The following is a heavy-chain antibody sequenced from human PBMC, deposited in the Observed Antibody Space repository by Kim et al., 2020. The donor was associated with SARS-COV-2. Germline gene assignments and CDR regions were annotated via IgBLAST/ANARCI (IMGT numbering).Heavy chain of an antibody. V-gene: IGHV3-7*01. Sequence: GGSLRLSCAASGFTFSSYWMSWVRQAPGKGLEWVANIKQDASEKYYVDSVRGRFTITRDNSIKIIYLEFNSPTVEDTAVYYCARGMGYAFDIWGQGTMVT. CDR3: ARGMGYAFDI. J-gene: IGHJ3*02. D-gene: IGHD3-16*01. CDR1: GFTFSSYW. CDR2: IKQDASEK.